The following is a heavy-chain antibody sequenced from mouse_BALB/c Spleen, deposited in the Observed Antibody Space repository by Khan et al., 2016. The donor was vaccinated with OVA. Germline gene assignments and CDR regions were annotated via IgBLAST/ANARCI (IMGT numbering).Heavy chain of an antibody. Sequence: QVQLKQSGPGLVAPSQSLSITCTVYGYSLTRYGVHWVRQPPGKGLEWLGLIWPGGSTNYKWALMSRLSIRIDNSKSIVSLIMISLQTDDTALYYCARSKYLARYWGQGTTLPVSS. D-gene: IGHD3-3*01. CDR1: GYSLTRYG. CDR2: IWPGGST. CDR3: ARSKYLARY. V-gene: IGHV2-9*02. J-gene: IGHJ2*01.